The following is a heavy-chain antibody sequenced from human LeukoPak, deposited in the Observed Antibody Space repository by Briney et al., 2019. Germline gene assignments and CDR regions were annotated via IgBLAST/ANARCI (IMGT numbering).Heavy chain of an antibody. CDR3: ARAKAQITLGYCSGGSCYSNWFDP. Sequence: SVKVSCKASGGTFSSYAIRWVRQAPGQGLEWMGGIIPIFGTANYAQKFQGRVTITADESTSTAYMELSSLRSEDTAVYYCARAKAQITLGYCSGGSCYSNWFDPWGQGTLVTVSS. V-gene: IGHV1-69*13. J-gene: IGHJ5*02. CDR1: GGTFSSYA. CDR2: IIPIFGTA. D-gene: IGHD2-15*01.